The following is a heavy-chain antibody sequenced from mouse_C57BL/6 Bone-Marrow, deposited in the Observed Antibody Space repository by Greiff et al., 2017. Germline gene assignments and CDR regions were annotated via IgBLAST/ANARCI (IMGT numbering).Heavy chain of an antibody. CDR2: IHPNSGST. CDR1: GYTFTSYW. J-gene: IGHJ3*01. CDR3: ARGDYGSWFAY. V-gene: IGHV1-64*01. D-gene: IGHD1-1*01. Sequence: QVQLQQPGAELVKPGASVKLSCKASGYTFTSYWMHWVKQRPGQGLEWIGMIHPNSGSTNYNEKFKSKATLTVDESSSTAYMQLSSLTSEDSAVYYCARGDYGSWFAYWGQGTLVTVSA.